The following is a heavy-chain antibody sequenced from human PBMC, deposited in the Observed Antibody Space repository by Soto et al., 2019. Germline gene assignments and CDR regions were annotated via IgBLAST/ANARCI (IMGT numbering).Heavy chain of an antibody. CDR2: ISGSGGST. J-gene: IGHJ4*02. D-gene: IGHD6-13*01. Sequence: EVQLLESGGGLVQPGGSLRLSCAASGFTFSSYAMRWVRQAPGKGLEWVSAISGSGGSTYYADSVKGRFTISRDNSKNTLYLQMNSLRAEDTAVYYWAKDHGSSWFSPDYWGQGTLVTVSS. V-gene: IGHV3-23*01. CDR1: GFTFSSYA. CDR3: AKDHGSSWFSPDY.